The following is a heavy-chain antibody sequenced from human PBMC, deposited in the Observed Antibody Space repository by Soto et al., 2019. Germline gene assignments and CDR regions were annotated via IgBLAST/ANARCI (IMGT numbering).Heavy chain of an antibody. CDR2: ISASGGST. CDR1: GFTFSSYA. D-gene: IGHD6-13*01. V-gene: IGHV3-23*01. CDR3: AKDSRSSSCYSFDY. Sequence: GGSLRLSCAASGFTFSSYAMSWVRQAPATGLEWVSSISASGGSTYYADSVEGRFTIPRDNSKNTLYLEMNSLRAEDTAIYYCAKDSRSSSCYSFDYWGQGPLVTVSS. J-gene: IGHJ4*02.